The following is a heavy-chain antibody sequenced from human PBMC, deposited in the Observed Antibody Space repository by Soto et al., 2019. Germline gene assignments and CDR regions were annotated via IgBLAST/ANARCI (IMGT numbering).Heavy chain of an antibody. D-gene: IGHD3-3*01. Sequence: PSETLSLTCTVAGGSISSSSYHWGRIRHPPGNVPEWRGRIYYSGSTYFNPYLTGRVTISVYTSKNQFSLKLSSATAADTDVYYCARYGFLGSSYYYYYGMDVWGQGTTVT. CDR3: ARYGFLGSSYYYYYGMDV. CDR2: IYYSGST. V-gene: IGHV4-39*01. CDR1: GGSISSSSYH. J-gene: IGHJ6*02.